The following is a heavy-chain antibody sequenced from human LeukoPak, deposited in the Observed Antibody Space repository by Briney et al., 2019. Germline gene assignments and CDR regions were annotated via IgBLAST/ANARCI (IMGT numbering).Heavy chain of an antibody. Sequence: SETLSLTCTVSDGSISSYYWSWTRQPPGKGLEWIGYIYYSGSTNYNPSLKSRVTISVDTSKNQFSLKLSSVTAADTAVYYCARYGSGQPRRWFDPWGQGTLVTVSS. J-gene: IGHJ5*02. D-gene: IGHD3-10*01. CDR1: DGSISSYY. CDR3: ARYGSGQPRRWFDP. V-gene: IGHV4-59*01. CDR2: IYYSGST.